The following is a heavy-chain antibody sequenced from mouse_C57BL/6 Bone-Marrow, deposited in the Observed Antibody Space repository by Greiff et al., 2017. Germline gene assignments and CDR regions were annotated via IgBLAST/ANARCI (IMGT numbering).Heavy chain of an antibody. D-gene: IGHD1-1*01. J-gene: IGHJ1*03. CDR2: IYPRSGNT. CDR3: ARYRGRYWYFDV. V-gene: IGHV1-81*01. Sequence: QVQLQQSGAELARPGASVKLSCKASGYTFTSYGISWVKQRTGQGLEWIGEIYPRSGNTYYNEKFKGKATLTADKSSSTAYMELRSLTSEDSAVYFCARYRGRYWYFDVWGTGTTVTVSS. CDR1: GYTFTSYG.